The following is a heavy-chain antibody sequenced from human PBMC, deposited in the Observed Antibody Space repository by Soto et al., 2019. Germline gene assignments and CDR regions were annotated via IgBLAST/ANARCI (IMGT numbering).Heavy chain of an antibody. CDR3: ARDLLSGSYSLDFDY. D-gene: IGHD1-26*01. V-gene: IGHV3-30-3*01. Sequence: PGGSLRLSCAASGFTFSSYAMHWVRQGPGKGLEWVAVISYDGSNKYYADSVKGRFTISRDNSKNTLYLQMNSLRAEDTAVYYCARDLLSGSYSLDFDYWGQGTLVTVSS. J-gene: IGHJ4*02. CDR2: ISYDGSNK. CDR1: GFTFSSYA.